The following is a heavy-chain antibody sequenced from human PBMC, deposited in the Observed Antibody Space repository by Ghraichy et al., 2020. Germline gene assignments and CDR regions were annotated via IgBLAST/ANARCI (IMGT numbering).Heavy chain of an antibody. Sequence: GGSLRLSCAASGITFSNYWMHWVRQAPGKGLVWVSRISSDGISTSYADSVKGRFTISRDNAKNTLYLQMNSLTAEDTAVYYCARGLAARGSPIHYWGQGTLVTVSS. CDR1: GITFSNYW. D-gene: IGHD6-13*01. V-gene: IGHV3-74*01. CDR2: ISSDGIST. J-gene: IGHJ4*02. CDR3: ARGLAARGSPIHY.